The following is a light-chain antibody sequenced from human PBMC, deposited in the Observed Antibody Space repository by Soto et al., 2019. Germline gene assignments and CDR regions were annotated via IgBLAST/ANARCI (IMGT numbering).Light chain of an antibody. Sequence: QAVLTQPPSASGSPGQSVTISCTGTSSDIGSYNFVSWYQQHPGKAPKVMLYEVRKRPSGVPDRFSGSKSGNTASLTVSGLQADDEADYYCTSYAGGNILVFGGGTKLPAL. CDR1: SSDIGSYNF. CDR2: EVR. CDR3: TSYAGGNILV. V-gene: IGLV2-8*01. J-gene: IGLJ2*01.